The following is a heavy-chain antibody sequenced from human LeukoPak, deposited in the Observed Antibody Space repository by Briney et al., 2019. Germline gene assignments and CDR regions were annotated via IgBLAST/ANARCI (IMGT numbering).Heavy chain of an antibody. V-gene: IGHV4-34*01. CDR3: ARGTMTTVTYYFDY. J-gene: IGHJ4*02. D-gene: IGHD4-17*01. CDR2: INHSGST. Sequence: SSETLSLTCAVYGGSFSGYYWSWIRQPPGKGLEWIGGINHSGSTNYNPSLKSRVTISVDTSKNQFSLKLSSVTAADTAVYYCARGTMTTVTYYFDYWGQGTLVTVSS. CDR1: GGSFSGYY.